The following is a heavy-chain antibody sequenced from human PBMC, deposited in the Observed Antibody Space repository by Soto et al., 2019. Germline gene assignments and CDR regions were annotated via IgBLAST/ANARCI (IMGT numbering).Heavy chain of an antibody. CDR1: GGSISSYY. CDR3: ARDPNYYDSSGYPRWFDP. Sequence: PSETLSLTCTVSGGSISSYYWSWIRQPPGKGLEWIGYIYYSGSTNYNPSLKSRVTISVDTSKNQFSLKLSSVTAADTAVYYCARDPNYYDSSGYPRWFDPWGQGTLVTSPQ. D-gene: IGHD3-22*01. CDR2: IYYSGST. V-gene: IGHV4-59*01. J-gene: IGHJ5*02.